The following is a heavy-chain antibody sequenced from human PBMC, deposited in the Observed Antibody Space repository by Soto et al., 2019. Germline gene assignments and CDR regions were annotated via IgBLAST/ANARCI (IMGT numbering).Heavy chain of an antibody. V-gene: IGHV3-30-3*01. D-gene: IGHD2-2*01. J-gene: IGHJ5*02. CDR3: ARDRYCSTTSCPHRRNWFDP. Sequence: LRLSCAASGFTFTSYAMHWVRQAPGKGLEWVAVISYDGSNKYYADSVKGRFTISRDNSKNTLYLQMNSLRAEDTAVYYCARDRYCSTTSCPHRRNWFDPWGQGTLVTVSS. CDR2: ISYDGSNK. CDR1: GFTFTSYA.